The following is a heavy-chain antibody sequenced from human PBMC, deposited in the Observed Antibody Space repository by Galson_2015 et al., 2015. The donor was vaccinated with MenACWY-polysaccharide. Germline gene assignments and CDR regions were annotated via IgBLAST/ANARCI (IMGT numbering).Heavy chain of an antibody. CDR1: GFTFSNYW. CDR2: IKQDGSEK. V-gene: IGHV3-7*01. D-gene: IGHD3-22*01. J-gene: IGHJ4*02. Sequence: SLRLSCAASGFTFSNYWMSWVRQAPGGGLEWVTNIKQDGSEKYYVDSVKVRFTISRDNAKNSLYLQMNSLRAEDTAVYYCAREGYYYDYWGQGTLVTVSS. CDR3: AREGYYYDY.